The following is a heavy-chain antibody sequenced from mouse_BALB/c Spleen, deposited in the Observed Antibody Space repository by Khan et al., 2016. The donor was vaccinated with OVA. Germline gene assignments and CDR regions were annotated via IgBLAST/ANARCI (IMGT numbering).Heavy chain of an antibody. V-gene: IGHV1S135*01. CDR2: VDPFSGDT. Sequence: IQLVQSGPELMKPGTSVKISCNASGYSFTSYYIHWVMQSHGKSLEWIGYVDPFSGDTTYNQKFKGKATLTVDKSSSTAYIHLSNLTSEDSAVYYCTRHGYVAWFTYWGQGTLVTVSA. CDR1: GYSFTSYY. J-gene: IGHJ3*01. CDR3: TRHGYVAWFTY. D-gene: IGHD2-2*01.